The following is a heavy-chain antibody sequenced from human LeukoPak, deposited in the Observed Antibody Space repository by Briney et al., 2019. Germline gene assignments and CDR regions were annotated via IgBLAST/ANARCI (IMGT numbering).Heavy chain of an antibody. CDR2: ISYDGSNK. Sequence: PSGRSLRLSCAASGFTFSSYAMHWVRQAPGKGLEWVAVISYDGSNKYYADSVKGRFTISRDNSKNTLYLQMNSLRAEDTAVYYCARASRSGYDYWGQGTLVTVSS. D-gene: IGHD3-22*01. J-gene: IGHJ4*02. CDR1: GFTFSSYA. CDR3: ARASRSGYDY. V-gene: IGHV3-30-3*01.